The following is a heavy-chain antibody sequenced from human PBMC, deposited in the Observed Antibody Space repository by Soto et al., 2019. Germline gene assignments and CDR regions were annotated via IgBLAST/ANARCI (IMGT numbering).Heavy chain of an antibody. CDR3: ARAVAVPADFDY. D-gene: IGHD6-19*01. Sequence: QVQLVQSGAEEKKPGASVKVSCKASGYTFTGYAMHWVRQAPGQRLEWMGWINAGNGNTKYSQKFQGRVTITRDTSASTAYMESSSLRSEDTAVYSCARAVAVPADFDYWGQGTLFTVS. J-gene: IGHJ4*02. CDR2: INAGNGNT. CDR1: GYTFTGYA. V-gene: IGHV1-3*05.